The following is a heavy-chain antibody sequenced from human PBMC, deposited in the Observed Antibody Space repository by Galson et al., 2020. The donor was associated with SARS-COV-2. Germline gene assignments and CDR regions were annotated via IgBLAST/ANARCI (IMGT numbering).Heavy chain of an antibody. Sequence: ASVKVSCKVSGYTLTELSMHWVRQAPGKGLEWMGGFDPEDGETIYAQKFQGRVTMTEDTSTDTAYMELSSLRSEDTAVYYCATVKHSSGYYDAFDIWGQGTMVTVSS. CDR2: FDPEDGET. CDR1: GYTLTELS. D-gene: IGHD3-22*01. V-gene: IGHV1-24*01. J-gene: IGHJ3*02. CDR3: ATVKHSSGYYDAFDI.